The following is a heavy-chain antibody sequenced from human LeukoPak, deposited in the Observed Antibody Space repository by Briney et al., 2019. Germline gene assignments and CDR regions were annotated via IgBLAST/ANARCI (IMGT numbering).Heavy chain of an antibody. V-gene: IGHV3-33*08. D-gene: IGHD4-17*01. Sequence: GGSLRLSSAASGFTFSSYEMNWVRQAPGKGLEWVAVIWYDGSNKYYADSVKGRFTISRDNSKNTLYLQMNSLRAEDTAVYYCARDRYYGDQTQVDYWGQGTLVTVSS. CDR3: ARDRYYGDQTQVDY. CDR2: IWYDGSNK. J-gene: IGHJ4*02. CDR1: GFTFSSYE.